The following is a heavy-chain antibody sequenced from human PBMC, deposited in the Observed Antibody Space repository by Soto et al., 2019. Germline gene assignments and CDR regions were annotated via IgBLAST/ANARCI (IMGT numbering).Heavy chain of an antibody. D-gene: IGHD3-10*01. CDR1: GGSISSGDYY. V-gene: IGHV4-30-4*01. CDR3: AFMVRGVLAGFDY. Sequence: QVQLQESGPGLVKPSQTLSLTCTVSGGSISSGDYYWSWIRQPPGKGLEWSGYIYYSGSTYYNPSRRSRVTISVDTSKKPFTLKLSSVTAADPAVYYCAFMVRGVLAGFDYWGQGTLVTVSS. CDR2: IYYSGST. J-gene: IGHJ4*02.